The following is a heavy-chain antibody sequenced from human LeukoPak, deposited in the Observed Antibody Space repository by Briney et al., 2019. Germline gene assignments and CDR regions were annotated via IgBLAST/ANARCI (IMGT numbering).Heavy chain of an antibody. Sequence: SETLSLTCTVSGGSISSGDYYWSWIRQPPGKGLEWIRYIYYSGSSYLNPSLKSRVTISVDTSKNQFSLKLSSVTAADTAVYYCARDRAAAGNLDYWGQGTLVTVSS. CDR2: IYYSGSS. J-gene: IGHJ4*02. V-gene: IGHV4-30-4*01. CDR1: GGSISSGDYY. D-gene: IGHD6-13*01. CDR3: ARDRAAAGNLDY.